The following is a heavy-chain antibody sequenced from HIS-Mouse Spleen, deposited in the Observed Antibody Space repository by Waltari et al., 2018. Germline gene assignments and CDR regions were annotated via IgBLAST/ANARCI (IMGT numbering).Heavy chain of an antibody. CDR1: GFPYGTYD. CDR3: ARGYSNYVPYFDY. CDR2: SGTAGNT. V-gene: IGHV3-13*01. J-gene: IGHJ4*02. Sequence: EVKLVESGGGLVQPGGSLRLSCAASGFPYGTYDMHLVPQATGIGLWWVFESGTAGNTRYPLSVKGRFNTAYENGKNSLYLPMNSLRAGDTAVYYCARGYSNYVPYFDYWGQGTLVTVSS. D-gene: IGHD4-4*01.